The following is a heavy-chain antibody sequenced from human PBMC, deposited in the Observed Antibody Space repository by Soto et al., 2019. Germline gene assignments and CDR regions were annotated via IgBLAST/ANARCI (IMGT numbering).Heavy chain of an antibody. CDR3: ARSAKKPWLPDF. CDR2: INAGNGNT. V-gene: IGHV1-3*01. Sequence: ASVKVSCKASGFSFIDYSILWVRQAPGQSLEWLGWINAGNGNTKYSHKFQDRVTFTSDTSATTTYMELRSLRSEDTAVFYCARSAKKPWLPDFWGQGTLVTVSS. D-gene: IGHD5-12*01. CDR1: GFSFIDYS. J-gene: IGHJ1*01.